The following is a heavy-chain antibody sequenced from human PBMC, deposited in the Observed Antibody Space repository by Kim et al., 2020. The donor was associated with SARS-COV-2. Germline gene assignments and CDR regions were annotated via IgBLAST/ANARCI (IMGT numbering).Heavy chain of an antibody. D-gene: IGHD6-13*01. V-gene: IGHV6-1*01. CDR3: ATYSSPGAFDI. J-gene: IGHJ3*02. CDR2: N. Sequence: NDDAVSVKSRITINPDTSKNQCSLQLNSVTPEDTAVYYCATYSSPGAFDIWGQGTMVTVSS.